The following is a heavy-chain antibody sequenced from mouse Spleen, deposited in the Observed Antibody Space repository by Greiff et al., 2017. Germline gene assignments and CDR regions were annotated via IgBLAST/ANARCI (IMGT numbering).Heavy chain of an antibody. Sequence: VQLQQSGPGLVQPSQSLSITCTVSGFSLTSYGVHWVRQSPGKGLEWLGVIWSGGSTDYNAAFISRLSISKDNSKSQVFFKMNSLQANDTAIYYCARKGDYRYGVSMDYWGQGTSVTVSS. CDR2: IWSGGST. CDR1: GFSLTSYG. J-gene: IGHJ4*01. D-gene: IGHD2-14*01. V-gene: IGHV2-2*02. CDR3: ARKGDYRYGVSMDY.